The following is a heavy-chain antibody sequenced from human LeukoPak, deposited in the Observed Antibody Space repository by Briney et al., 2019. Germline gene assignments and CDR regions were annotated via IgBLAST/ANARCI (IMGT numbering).Heavy chain of an antibody. CDR2: IYYSGST. D-gene: IGHD4-17*01. J-gene: IGHJ3*02. V-gene: IGHV4-61*10. CDR3: ARAHQYGDYVPDAFDI. Sequence: SETLSLTCTVSGGSISSGSYYWSWIRQPAGKGLEWIGRIYYSGSTNYNPSLKSRVTISVDTSKNQFSLKLSSVTAADTAVYYCARAHQYGDYVPDAFDIWGQGTMVTVSS. CDR1: GGSISSGSYY.